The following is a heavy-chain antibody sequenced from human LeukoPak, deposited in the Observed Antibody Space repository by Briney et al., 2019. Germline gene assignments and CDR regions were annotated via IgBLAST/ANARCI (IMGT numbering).Heavy chain of an antibody. CDR1: GFTFSSYA. Sequence: GGSLRLSCAASGFTFSSYAMSWVRQAPGKGLEWVSSISSSSSYIYYADSVKGRFTISRDNAKNSLYLQMNSLRAEDTAVYYCARGGSYGRTFDYWGQGTLVTVSS. J-gene: IGHJ4*02. CDR2: ISSSSSYI. V-gene: IGHV3-21*01. D-gene: IGHD1-26*01. CDR3: ARGGSYGRTFDY.